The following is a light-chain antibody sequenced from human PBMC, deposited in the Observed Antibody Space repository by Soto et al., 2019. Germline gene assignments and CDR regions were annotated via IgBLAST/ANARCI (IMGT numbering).Light chain of an antibody. CDR1: NNDIGGHKY. CDR2: DVS. J-gene: IGLJ2*01. CDR3: CAYAGSYTL. V-gene: IGLV2-11*01. Sequence: QSALTQPRSVSGSPGQSVTLSCTGTNNDIGGHKYVSWFRQYPGKAPKLIISDVSKRPSGVPDRFSGSKSGNTASLTISGLQAEDEADYYCCAYAGSYTLFGGGTNLTVL.